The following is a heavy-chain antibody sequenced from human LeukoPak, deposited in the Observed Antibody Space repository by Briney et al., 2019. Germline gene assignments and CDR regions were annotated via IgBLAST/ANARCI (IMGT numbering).Heavy chain of an antibody. CDR2: IRYDGSNK. CDR1: GFTFSSYG. J-gene: IGHJ6*03. CDR3: ANVARDQLPRYYYYYYMDV. V-gene: IGHV3-30*02. D-gene: IGHD2-2*01. Sequence: GGSLRLSCAASGFTFSSYGMHWVRQAPGKGLEWVAFIRYDGSNKYYADSVKGRFTISRDNSKNTLYLQMNSLRAEDTAVYYCANVARDQLPRYYYYYYMDVWGKGTTVTVSS.